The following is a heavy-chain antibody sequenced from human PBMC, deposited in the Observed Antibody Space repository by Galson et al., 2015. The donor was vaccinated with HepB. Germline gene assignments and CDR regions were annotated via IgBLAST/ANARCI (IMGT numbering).Heavy chain of an antibody. D-gene: IGHD2-2*02. V-gene: IGHV3-23*01. CDR1: GFTFSSYA. CDR3: AKDRTKLLYSNWFDP. Sequence: SLRLSCAASGFTFSSYAMSWVRQAPGKGLEWVSAISGSGGSTYYADSVKGRFTISRDNSKNTLYLQMNSLRAEDTAVYYCAKDRTKLLYSNWFDPWGQGTLVTVSS. CDR2: ISGSGGST. J-gene: IGHJ5*02.